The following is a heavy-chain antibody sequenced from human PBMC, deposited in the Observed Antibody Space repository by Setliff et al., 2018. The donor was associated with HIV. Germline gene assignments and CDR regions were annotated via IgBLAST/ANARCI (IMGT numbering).Heavy chain of an antibody. Sequence: SETLSLTCTVSGGSVSDYFWNWIRQPPGKGLEWIGYIYYSGSTNYNPSLESRVSISVDTSKNQFSPRLSSVTAADTAVYYCARGHTWNYYGGDYFDYWGQGSLVTVSS. CDR3: ARGHTWNYYGGDYFDY. CDR1: GGSVSDYF. D-gene: IGHD1-7*01. CDR2: IYYSGST. J-gene: IGHJ4*02. V-gene: IGHV4-59*02.